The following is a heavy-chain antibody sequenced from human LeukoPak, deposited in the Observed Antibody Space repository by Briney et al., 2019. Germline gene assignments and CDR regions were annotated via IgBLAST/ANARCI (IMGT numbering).Heavy chain of an antibody. J-gene: IGHJ6*02. CDR3: ARAGLGIAAAGMNGMDV. CDR1: GFTFSIYE. CDR2: IGIAGDT. Sequence: PGGSLRLSCAASGFTFSIYEMHWVREGLGEGQWWVSAIGIAGDTYYPGCVKGRFTISRENAKNSLYLQMNSLRAGDTAVYYCARAGLGIAAAGMNGMDVWGQGTTVTVSS. D-gene: IGHD6-13*01. V-gene: IGHV3-13*01.